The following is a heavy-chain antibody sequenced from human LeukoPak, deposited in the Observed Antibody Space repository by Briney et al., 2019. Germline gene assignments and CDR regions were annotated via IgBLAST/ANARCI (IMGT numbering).Heavy chain of an antibody. Sequence: GGSLRLSCVASGFTFSYYSMNWVRQAPGKGLEWVSYINRISGEIGYADSVKGRFTISRDDAKNSLYLQMNSLRDEDTAVYYCARATVYCGGDCYGSSDYWGQGTLDTVSS. CDR2: INRISGEI. J-gene: IGHJ4*02. CDR3: ARATVYCGGDCYGSSDY. D-gene: IGHD2-21*02. CDR1: GFTFSYYS. V-gene: IGHV3-48*02.